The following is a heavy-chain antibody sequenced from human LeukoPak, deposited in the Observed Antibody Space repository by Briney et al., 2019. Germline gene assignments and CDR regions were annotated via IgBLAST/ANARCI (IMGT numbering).Heavy chain of an antibody. Sequence: ASVTVSCTASGYTFTSYGISWVRQAPGQGLEWMGWISAYNGNTNYAQKLQGRVTMTTDTSTSTAYMELRSLRSDDTAVYYCARANGSGRSYYMDVWGKGTTVTVSS. CDR3: ARANGSGRSYYMDV. CDR2: ISAYNGNT. J-gene: IGHJ6*03. CDR1: GYTFTSYG. D-gene: IGHD1-26*01. V-gene: IGHV1-18*01.